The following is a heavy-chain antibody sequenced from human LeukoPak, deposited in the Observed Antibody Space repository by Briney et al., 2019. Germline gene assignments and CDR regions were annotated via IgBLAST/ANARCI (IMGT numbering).Heavy chain of an antibody. J-gene: IGHJ4*02. V-gene: IGHV3-74*01. Sequence: GGSLRLSCAASGFTLSNFWMHWVRQVPGKGLVWVSGINHDGTGTYYADSVKGRFTISRDNAKNTVYLQMNGLRAEDTTVYYCATVSDYWGQGTLVTVSS. CDR1: GFTLSNFW. CDR3: ATVSDY. CDR2: INHDGTGT.